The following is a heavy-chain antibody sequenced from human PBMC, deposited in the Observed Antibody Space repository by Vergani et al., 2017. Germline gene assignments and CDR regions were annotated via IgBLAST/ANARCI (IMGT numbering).Heavy chain of an antibody. CDR2: IIPIFGTA. J-gene: IGHJ6*02. V-gene: IGHV1-69*12. D-gene: IGHD2-2*01. CDR1: GGTFSSYA. Sequence: QVQLVQSGAEVKKPGSSVKVSCKASGGTFSSYAISWVRQAPGQGLEWMGGIIPIFGTANYAQKFQGRVTITADESTSTAYMELSSLRSEDTAVYYCARGGPRIVVVPAARVHYYYYYGMDVWGQGTTVTVSS. CDR3: ARGGPRIVVVPAARVHYYYYYGMDV.